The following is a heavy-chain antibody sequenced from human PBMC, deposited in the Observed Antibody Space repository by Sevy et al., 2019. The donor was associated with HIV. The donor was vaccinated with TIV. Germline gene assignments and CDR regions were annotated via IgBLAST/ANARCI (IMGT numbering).Heavy chain of an antibody. CDR2: ITSGGSGT. Sequence: GGSLRLSCEASGYTFSHYAMSWVRQAPGKGLEWVSAITSGGSGTYYAGSVKGRFTISRDNSKDTLYLQLHSLRPEDTAIYYCAKDRGRTAMIAPESWGQGTLVTVSS. V-gene: IGHV3-23*01. CDR1: GYTFSHYA. D-gene: IGHD5-18*01. CDR3: AKDRGRTAMIAPES. J-gene: IGHJ4*02.